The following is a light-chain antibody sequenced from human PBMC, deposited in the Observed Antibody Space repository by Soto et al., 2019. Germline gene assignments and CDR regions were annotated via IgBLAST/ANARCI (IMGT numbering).Light chain of an antibody. CDR3: QPYHNWPLT. CDR2: GAS. Sequence: EEVMTQSPATLSVSPGERATLSCRASQSISSNLAWYQQKPGQAPRLLIYGASTRATGIPARFSGSGSGTDFTLTISRLDSEDFAVYYCQPYHNWPLTFGGGTKVEIK. V-gene: IGKV3-15*01. J-gene: IGKJ4*01. CDR1: QSISSN.